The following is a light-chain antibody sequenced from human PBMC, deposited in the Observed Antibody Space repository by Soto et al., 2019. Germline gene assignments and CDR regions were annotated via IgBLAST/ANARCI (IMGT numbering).Light chain of an antibody. Sequence: DVVMTQSPLSLPVSLGQPASISCGASQSLVYSDGNTYLCSFQQRPGQSPRRLIYKVSDRGSGVPDRFSGSGSGTDLTLKVSRVEAADVGHWPPLTFCGGTKVESK. CDR3: LT. J-gene: IGKJ4*01. V-gene: IGKV2-30*01. CDR1: QSLVYSDGNTY. CDR2: KVS.